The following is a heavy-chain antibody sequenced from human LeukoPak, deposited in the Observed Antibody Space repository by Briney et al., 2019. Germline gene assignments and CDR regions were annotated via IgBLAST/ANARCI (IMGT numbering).Heavy chain of an antibody. CDR2: INHSRST. V-gene: IGHV4-34*01. CDR1: GGSFSGYY. J-gene: IGHJ3*02. D-gene: IGHD6-19*01. CDR3: ARGLRRGYSSGLYSI. Sequence: PSETLSLTCAVYGGSFSGYYWSWIRQPPGKGLEWIGEINHSRSTNYNPSLKSRVTISVDTSKNQFSLKLSSVTAADTAVYYCARGLRRGYSSGLYSIWGQGTMVTVSS.